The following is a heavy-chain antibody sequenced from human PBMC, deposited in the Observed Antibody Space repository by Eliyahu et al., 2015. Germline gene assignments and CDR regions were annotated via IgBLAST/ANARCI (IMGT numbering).Heavy chain of an antibody. J-gene: IGHJ4*02. Sequence: QLQLQESGPGLVKPSETLSXTCTVXGGXISSSSYYWGWIRQPPGKGLEXXGXIGYSGSXYYNPSLKSRVTISVDTSKNQFSLKLSSVTAADXAVYYCALLDVIAVAGRHTFWGQGTLVTVSS. CDR1: GGXISSSSYY. CDR2: IGYSGSX. D-gene: IGHD6-19*01. V-gene: IGHV4-39*01. CDR3: ALLDVIAVAGRHTF.